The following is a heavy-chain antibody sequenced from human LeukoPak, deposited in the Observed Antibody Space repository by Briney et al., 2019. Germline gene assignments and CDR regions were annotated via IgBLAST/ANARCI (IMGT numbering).Heavy chain of an antibody. CDR2: ISAYNGNT. CDR3: ARDPSYCSGGSCYFGAFDI. J-gene: IGHJ3*02. V-gene: IGHV1-18*01. CDR1: GYTFTSYG. D-gene: IGHD2-15*01. Sequence: EASVKVSCKASGYTFTSYGISWVRQAPGQGLEWMGWISAYNGNTNYAQKLQGRVTMTTDTSTSTAYMELRSLRSDDTAVYYCARDPSYCSGGSCYFGAFDIWGQGTMVTVSS.